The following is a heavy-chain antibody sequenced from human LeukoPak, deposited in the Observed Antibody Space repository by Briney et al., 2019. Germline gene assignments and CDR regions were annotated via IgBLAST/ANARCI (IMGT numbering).Heavy chain of an antibody. CDR2: THYSGST. Sequence: SETLSLTCTVSGGSISSYYWSWLRQPPGKGLEYIGYTHYSGSTNYNPSLKSRVTISLDTSGNQFSLKLSSVTAADTAVYYCASGYCGGACQLGGVDMWGQGAMVTVSS. J-gene: IGHJ3*02. CDR1: GGSISSYY. CDR3: ASGYCGGACQLGGVDM. D-gene: IGHD2-21*02. V-gene: IGHV4-59*01.